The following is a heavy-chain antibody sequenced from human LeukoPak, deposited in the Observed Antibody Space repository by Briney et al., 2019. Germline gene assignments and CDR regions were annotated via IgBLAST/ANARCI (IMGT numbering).Heavy chain of an antibody. D-gene: IGHD1-26*01. CDR2: IRSKANSYAT. CDR3: TSSDSGSYYGDYCDY. CDR1: GFTFSGSA. V-gene: IGHV3-73*01. Sequence: PGGSLRLSCAASGFTFSGSAMHWVRQASGKGLEWVGRIRSKANSYATAYAASVKGRFTISRDDSKNTAYLQMNSLKTEDTAVYYCTSSDSGSYYGDYCDYWGQGTRVTVSS. J-gene: IGHJ4*02.